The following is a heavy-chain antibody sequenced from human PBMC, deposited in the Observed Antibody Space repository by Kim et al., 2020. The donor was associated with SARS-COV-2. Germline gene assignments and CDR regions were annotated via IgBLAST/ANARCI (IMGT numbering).Heavy chain of an antibody. J-gene: IGHJ6*02. D-gene: IGHD4-4*01. V-gene: IGHV5-10-1*01. CDR1: GYSFTSYW. Sequence: GESLKISCKGSGYSFTSYWISWVRQMPGKGLEWMGRIDPSDSYTNYSPSFQGHVTISADKSISTAYLQWSSLKASDTAMYYCARQYSNYYYYYYGMDVWGQGTTVTVSS. CDR2: IDPSDSYT. CDR3: ARQYSNYYYYYYGMDV.